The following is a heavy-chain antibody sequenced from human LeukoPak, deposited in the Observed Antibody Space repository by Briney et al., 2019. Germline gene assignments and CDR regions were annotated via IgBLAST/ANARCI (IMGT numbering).Heavy chain of an antibody. CDR1: GGSISSSSYY. Sequence: SETLSLTCTVSGGSISSSSYYWGWIRQPPGKGLEWIGSIYYSGNTYYKPSLQSRDTISVDTSKNQFSLKTRSVTAADTAVYYCAKMTGSYSHPFDYWGQGTLVTVSS. V-gene: IGHV4-39*01. CDR3: AKMTGSYSHPFDY. CDR2: IYYSGNT. D-gene: IGHD1-26*01. J-gene: IGHJ4*02.